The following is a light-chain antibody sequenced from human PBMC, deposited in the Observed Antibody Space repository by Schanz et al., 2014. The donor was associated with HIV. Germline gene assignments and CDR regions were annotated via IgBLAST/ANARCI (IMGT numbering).Light chain of an antibody. CDR1: QYISRW. CDR2: QAS. V-gene: IGKV1-5*03. J-gene: IGKJ2*01. CDR3: QQYNSYPPYT. Sequence: DIQMTQSPSTLSASVGDGVTITCRASQYISRWLAWYQQKPGQAPHLLIYQASTLQTGVSSRFSGSGSGTEFTLTISGLLPDDFATYYCQQYNSYPPYTFGQGTKLDI.